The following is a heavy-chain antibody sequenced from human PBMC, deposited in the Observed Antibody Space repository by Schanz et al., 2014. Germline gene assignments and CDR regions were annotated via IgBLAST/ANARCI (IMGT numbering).Heavy chain of an antibody. Sequence: EVQLVESGGGLVQPGGSLRLSCAASGFTFSNYWMSWVRQAPGKGLEWVAVIYSGGSTFYTDSVKGRFTISRDNSKNTLYLQMNSLRAEDTALYYCAKDPHKDYGGKPQALDIWGQGTMVTVSS. CDR1: GFTFSNYW. CDR3: AKDPHKDYGGKPQALDI. J-gene: IGHJ3*02. CDR2: IYSGGST. D-gene: IGHD4-17*01. V-gene: IGHV3-66*01.